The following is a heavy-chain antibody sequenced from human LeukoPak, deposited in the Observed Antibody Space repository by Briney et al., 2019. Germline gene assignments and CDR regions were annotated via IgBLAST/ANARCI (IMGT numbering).Heavy chain of an antibody. J-gene: IGHJ6*02. CDR1: GYTFSDYY. CDR3: ARETKWELQFFAMDV. V-gene: IGHV1-2*02. D-gene: IGHD1-26*01. CDR2: INPKSGDT. Sequence: GASVKVSCEASGYTFSDYYIQWMRQAPGQGLEWMGWINPKSGDTTYAHNFQDRVTMSMDTSISSAYMELSRLRSGDTAVYFCARETKWELQFFAMDVWGQGTTVTVSS.